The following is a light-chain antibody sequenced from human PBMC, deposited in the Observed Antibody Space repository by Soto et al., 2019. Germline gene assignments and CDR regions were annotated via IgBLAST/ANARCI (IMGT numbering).Light chain of an antibody. Sequence: DIVMTQSPDSLAVSLGERATIICKSNRTLFYSSNNKNYLAWYQEKPGQPPKQLIYWASTRQSGVPDRFSGSGSGTDFTLTISSLQAEDVAVYYCQQYYSTPPAFGQGTEVEIK. V-gene: IGKV4-1*01. J-gene: IGKJ1*01. CDR3: QQYYSTPPA. CDR2: WAS. CDR1: RTLFYSSNNKNY.